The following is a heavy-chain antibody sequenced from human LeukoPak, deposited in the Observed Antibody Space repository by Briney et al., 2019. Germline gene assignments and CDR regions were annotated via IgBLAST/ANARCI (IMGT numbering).Heavy chain of an antibody. J-gene: IGHJ4*02. CDR3: ARKSGSSLITFDY. CDR2: MNPNSGNT. CDR1: GYTFTTYD. V-gene: IGHV1-8*01. D-gene: IGHD1-26*01. Sequence: ASVKVSCKASGYTFTTYDINWVRQATGQGLEWMGWMNPNSGNTGYAQKFQGRVTMTRSTSISTAYMELSSLRSEDTAVYYCARKSGSSLITFDYRGQGTLVTVSS.